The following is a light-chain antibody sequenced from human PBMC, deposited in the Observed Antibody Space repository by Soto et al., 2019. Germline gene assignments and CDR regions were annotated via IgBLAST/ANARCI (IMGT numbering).Light chain of an antibody. CDR2: EVN. CDR3: NSYTSSNTYV. Sequence: QSVVTRPPSVSGFPGQSVTISYTGTSSDVGSYNRVSWYQQPPGTAPKLMIYEVNNRPSGVPDRFSGSKSGNTASLTITGLQAEDEADYYCNSYTSSNTYVFGTGTKVTVL. V-gene: IGLV2-18*02. CDR1: SSDVGSYNR. J-gene: IGLJ1*01.